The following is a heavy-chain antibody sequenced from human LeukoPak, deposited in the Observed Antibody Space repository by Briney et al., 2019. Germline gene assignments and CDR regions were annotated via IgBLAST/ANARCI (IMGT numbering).Heavy chain of an antibody. D-gene: IGHD6-6*01. CDR3: VRDLEYSTSSVSGRSFDY. J-gene: IGHJ4*02. CDR2: ISRTSTYM. V-gene: IGHV3-21*01. CDR1: GFTFSSYS. Sequence: PGGSLRLSCAASGFTFSSYSMNWVRQAPGKGLEWVSSISRTSTYMYYADSVKGRFTISRDNAKNSLYLQMNSLRAEDTAVYFGVRDLEYSTSSVSGRSFDYWGQGTLVTVSS.